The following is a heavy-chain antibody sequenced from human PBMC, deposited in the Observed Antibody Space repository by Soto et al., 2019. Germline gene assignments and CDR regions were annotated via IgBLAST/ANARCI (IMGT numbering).Heavy chain of an antibody. CDR1: GYTFTSYA. CDR2: ISAYNGNP. V-gene: IGHV1-18*01. CDR3: ARDAPTEDY. Sequence: QVQLVQSGAEVKKPGASVKVSCKASGYTFTSYAISWVRQAPGQVLEWMGWISAYNGNPKYAQKLQGRVTMNTDTSTSTAHMELRSLRSDDTAVYYCARDAPTEDYLGPGTLVTVYS. J-gene: IGHJ4*02.